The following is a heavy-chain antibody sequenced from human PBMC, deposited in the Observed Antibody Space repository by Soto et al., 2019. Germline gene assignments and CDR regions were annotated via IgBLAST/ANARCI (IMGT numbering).Heavy chain of an antibody. CDR1: GGTIRSSGYY. Sequence: PSETQSLTCTVSGGTIRSSGYYWGWIRQPPGKGLEWIGSIYYSGSTNYNPSLKSRVTISVDTSKNQFSLKLSSVTAADTAVYYCARRDAAVAARFGGWWFDPWGQGTLVTVSS. CDR3: ARRDAAVAARFGGWWFDP. D-gene: IGHD6-19*01. V-gene: IGHV4-39*07. CDR2: IYYSGST. J-gene: IGHJ5*02.